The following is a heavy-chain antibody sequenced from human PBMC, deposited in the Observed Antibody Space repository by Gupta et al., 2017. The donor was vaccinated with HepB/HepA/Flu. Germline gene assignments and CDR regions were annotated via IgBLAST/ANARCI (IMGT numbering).Heavy chain of an antibody. CDR1: GGSISSIYY. V-gene: IGHV4-39*02. CDR2: LFSTGIT. CDR3: GRTGYSNNGQYYFGF. D-gene: IGHD6-13*01. Sequence: QLQLQSSGPGLVTPSETLSLTCTVSGGSISSIYYYARIRQPPGTLLAWIGTLFSTGITYNNTSLKSRRTLSLDTPKSRFALKQTSVTAAETAVYYCGRTGYSNNGQYYFGFWGQGILVTVSS. J-gene: IGHJ4*02.